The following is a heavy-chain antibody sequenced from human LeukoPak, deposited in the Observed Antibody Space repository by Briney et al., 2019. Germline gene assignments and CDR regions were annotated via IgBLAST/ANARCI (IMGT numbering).Heavy chain of an antibody. CDR1: GFTFSTYV. V-gene: IGHV3-23*01. J-gene: IGHJ4*02. CDR2: VSDSGDST. D-gene: IGHD1-1*01. Sequence: GGSLRLSCAASGFTFSTYVMSWVRQTPGKGLEWVSSVSDSGDSTYYADSVKGRFTISRDNSKNTLYLQMNGLRAEDTAVYYCAKQQLNGVYFDFWGQGTLVSVSS. CDR3: AKQQLNGVYFDF.